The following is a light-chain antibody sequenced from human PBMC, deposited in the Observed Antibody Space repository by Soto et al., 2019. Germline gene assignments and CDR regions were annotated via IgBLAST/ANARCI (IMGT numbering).Light chain of an antibody. Sequence: QSVLTQPPSVSGTPARRVTISCSGSSSNIGSNSLNWYHQLPGTAPRLLIYSNNQPPSGVPDRFSGSKSGTSASLAISGLQSEDEADYYCAPLDDGLNAYVFGWGTKVTVL. J-gene: IGLJ1*01. CDR3: APLDDGLNAYV. CDR1: SSNIGSNS. V-gene: IGLV1-44*01. CDR2: SNN.